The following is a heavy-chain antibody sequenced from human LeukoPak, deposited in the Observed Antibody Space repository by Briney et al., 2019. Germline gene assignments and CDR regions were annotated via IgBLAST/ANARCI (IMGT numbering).Heavy chain of an antibody. D-gene: IGHD3-22*01. J-gene: IGHJ4*02. V-gene: IGHV4-38-2*02. Sequence: SETLSLTCTVSGYSISSGYYWGWIRQPPWQGLEWIGSISHSGSTYYNPSRVTISVDTSKNQFSLKLSSVTAADTAVYYCVRGSDSSGYHDWGQGTLVTVSS. CDR1: GYSISSGYY. CDR3: VRGSDSSGYHD. CDR2: ISHSGST.